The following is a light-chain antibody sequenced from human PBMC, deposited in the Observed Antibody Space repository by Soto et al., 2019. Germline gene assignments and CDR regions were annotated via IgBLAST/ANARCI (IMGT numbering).Light chain of an antibody. J-gene: IGKJ4*01. V-gene: IGKV3-11*01. CDR1: QSISSN. CDR2: DAS. Sequence: EIVLTQSPATLSLSPGERATLSCRASQSISSNLVWYQQKLGQAPRLLIYDASNRATGIPARFSGSGSGTDFTLTISSLEPEDFAVYYCQQRPNWPLTFGGGTRVEIK. CDR3: QQRPNWPLT.